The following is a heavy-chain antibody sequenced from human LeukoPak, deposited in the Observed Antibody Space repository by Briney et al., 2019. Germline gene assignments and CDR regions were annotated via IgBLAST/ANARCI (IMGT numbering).Heavy chain of an antibody. CDR1: GFTFNNYA. CDR3: AKVSGGGLYYDGMDV. CDR2: ISGSGGTT. J-gene: IGHJ6*01. V-gene: IGHV3-23*01. D-gene: IGHD1-14*01. Sequence: PGGSLRLSCAGSGFTFNNYAMNWVRQAPGKGLEWVSVISGSGGTTYYADSVKGRFTISRDSSKNTLYLQMNSLRAEDTAVYYCAKVSGGGLYYDGMDVWGQGTTVTVSS.